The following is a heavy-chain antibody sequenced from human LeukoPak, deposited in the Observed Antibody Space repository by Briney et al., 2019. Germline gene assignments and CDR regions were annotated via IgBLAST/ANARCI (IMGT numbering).Heavy chain of an antibody. CDR2: INPNSGGT. CDR1: GYTFTSYG. J-gene: IGHJ4*02. CDR3: ARWYYGSGSYYNINRFDY. Sequence: ASVKVSCKASGYTFTSYGISWVRQAPGQGLEWMGRINPNSGGTNYAQKFQGRVTMTRDTSISTAYMELSRLRSDDTAVYYCARWYYGSGSYYNINRFDYWGQGTLVTVSS. D-gene: IGHD3-10*01. V-gene: IGHV1-2*06.